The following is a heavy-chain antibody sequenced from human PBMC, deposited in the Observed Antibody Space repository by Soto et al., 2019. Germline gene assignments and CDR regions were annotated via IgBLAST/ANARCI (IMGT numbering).Heavy chain of an antibody. Sequence: LRLSCAASGFTFSSYGMHWVRQAPGKGLEWVAVISYDGSNKYYADSVKGRFTISRDNSKNTLYLQMNSLRAEDTAVYYCAGSSSWPPNYGMDVWRQGTTVTVSS. CDR1: GFTFSSYG. D-gene: IGHD6-13*01. CDR2: ISYDGSNK. CDR3: AGSSSWPPNYGMDV. J-gene: IGHJ6*02. V-gene: IGHV3-30*03.